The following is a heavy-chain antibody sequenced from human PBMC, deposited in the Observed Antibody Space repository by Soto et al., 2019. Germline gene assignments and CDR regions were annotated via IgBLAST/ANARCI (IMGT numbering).Heavy chain of an antibody. V-gene: IGHV4-59*08. D-gene: IGHD4-17*01. CDR2: IYYSGST. Sequence: SETLSLTCTVSGGSISSYYWSWIRQPPGKGLEWIGYIYYSGSTNYNPSLKSRVTISVDTSKNQFSLKLSSVTAADTAVYYCARQHMTTVTTFDYWGQGTLVTVSS. CDR1: GGSISSYY. J-gene: IGHJ4*02. CDR3: ARQHMTTVTTFDY.